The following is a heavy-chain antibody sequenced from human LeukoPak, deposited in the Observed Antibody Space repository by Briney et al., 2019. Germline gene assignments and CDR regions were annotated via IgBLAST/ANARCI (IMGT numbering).Heavy chain of an antibody. CDR2: MNPNSGNT. D-gene: IGHD3-16*02. CDR3: ARGPYVWGSYRPFDY. Sequence: GASVKVSCKASGYTFTSYDINWVRQATGQGLEWVGWMNPNSGNTGYAQKFQGRVTMTRNTSISTAYMELSSLRSEDTAVYYCARGPYVWGSYRPFDYWGQGTLVTVSS. V-gene: IGHV1-8*01. J-gene: IGHJ4*02. CDR1: GYTFTSYD.